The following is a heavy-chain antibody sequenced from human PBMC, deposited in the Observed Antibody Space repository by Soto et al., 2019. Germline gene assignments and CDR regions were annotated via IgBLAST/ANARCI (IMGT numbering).Heavy chain of an antibody. Sequence: QVQLVQSGAEVKKPGSSVKVSCKDSGGTFSTYSMFWVRQAPGQGLEWMGRIIPMLGIRNYAQRFQDRVTLTADKSTSTAHMELVSLPSEHTPLNYSTIRSWSGEVFDISGQGTMVTVS. CDR3: TIRSWSGEVFDI. J-gene: IGHJ3*02. V-gene: IGHV1-69*02. CDR1: GGTFSTYS. D-gene: IGHD2-2*01. CDR2: IIPMLGIR.